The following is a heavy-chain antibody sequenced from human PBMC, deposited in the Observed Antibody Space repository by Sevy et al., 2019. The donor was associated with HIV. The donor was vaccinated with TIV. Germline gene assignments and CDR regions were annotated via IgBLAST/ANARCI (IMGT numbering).Heavy chain of an antibody. CDR2: ISDRSDTI. CDR1: GFIFSNYY. CDR3: ARARDRYCSGGSCYYGYFFDY. Sequence: GGSLRISCAASGFIFSNYYMTWVRQAPGKGLEWVSYISDRSDTISYADSVKGRFTISRDNAKNALYLQMSSLRGEDTAVYYCARARDRYCSGGSCYYGYFFDYWGQGTLVTVSS. D-gene: IGHD2-15*01. J-gene: IGHJ4*02. V-gene: IGHV3-48*01.